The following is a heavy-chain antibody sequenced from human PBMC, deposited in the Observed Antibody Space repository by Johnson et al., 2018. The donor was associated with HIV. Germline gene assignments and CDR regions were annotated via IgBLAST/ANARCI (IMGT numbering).Heavy chain of an antibody. CDR2: IWYDGSNK. J-gene: IGHJ3*02. D-gene: IGHD4-17*01. CDR3: ASGEDGVDAFDI. CDR1: GFTFSSYG. V-gene: IGHV3-33*03. Sequence: QVQLVESGGGVVQPGRSLRLSCAASGFTFSSYGMHWVRQAPGKGLEWVAVIWYDGSNKYYADSVKGRFTISRDNAKNSLFLQMSSLRAEDTAVYYCASGEDGVDAFDIWGQGTMVAVSS.